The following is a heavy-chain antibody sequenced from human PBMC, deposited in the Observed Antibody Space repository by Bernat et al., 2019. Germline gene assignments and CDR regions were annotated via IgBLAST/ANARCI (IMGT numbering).Heavy chain of an antibody. J-gene: IGHJ4*02. CDR1: GGTFSSYA. Sequence: QVQLVQSGAEVKKPGSSVKVSCKASGGTFSSYAISWVRQAPGQGLEWMGGIIPIFGTANYAQKFQGRVTITADESTSTAYMELSSLRSEDTAVYYCARGERGVRRGWEWFRVDYFDYWGQGTLVTVSS. CDR3: ARGERGVRRGWEWFRVDYFDY. D-gene: IGHD3-10*01. V-gene: IGHV1-69*01. CDR2: IIPIFGTA.